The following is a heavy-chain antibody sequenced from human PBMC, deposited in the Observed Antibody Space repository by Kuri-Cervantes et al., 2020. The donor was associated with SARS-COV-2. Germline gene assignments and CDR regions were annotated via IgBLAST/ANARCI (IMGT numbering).Heavy chain of an antibody. J-gene: IGHJ4*02. D-gene: IGHD3-3*01. CDR2: ISWNSGSI. CDR1: GFTFDDYA. CDR3: TRNDFWSGYYFDY. V-gene: IGHV3-9*01. Sequence: SLKISCAASGFTFDDYAMHWVRQAPGKGLEWVSGISWNSGSIGYADSVKGRFTISRDDSKSIAYLQMNSLKTEDTAVYYCTRNDFWSGYYFDYWGQGTLVTVSS.